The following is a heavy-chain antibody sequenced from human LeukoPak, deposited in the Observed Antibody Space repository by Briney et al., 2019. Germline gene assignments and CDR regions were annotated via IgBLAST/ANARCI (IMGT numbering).Heavy chain of an antibody. CDR3: ARESRVVEGDGYYMVV. J-gene: IGHJ6*03. CDR1: GGSMNNYY. Sequence: ASETLSLTCTVSGGSMNNYYWSWIRQPAGKGLEWIGRMYISRSTDYNPSLRSRVIMSLDRSKNQFSLQVTSVTAADTAVYYCARESRVVEGDGYYMVVWGRGTAVTVSS. D-gene: IGHD3-22*01. CDR2: MYISRST. V-gene: IGHV4-4*07.